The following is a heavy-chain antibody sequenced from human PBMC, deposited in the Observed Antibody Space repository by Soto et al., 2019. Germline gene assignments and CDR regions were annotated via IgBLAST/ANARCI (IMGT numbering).Heavy chain of an antibody. D-gene: IGHD3-9*01. V-gene: IGHV3-48*01. CDR3: ARDRDIIDY. J-gene: IGHJ4*02. CDR2: ISSSSTI. CDR1: GFTFSSYS. Sequence: GGSLRLSCAASGFTFSSYSMNWVRQAPGKGLEWVSYISSSSTIYYADSVKGRFTISRDNAKNSLYLQMNSLRAEDTAVYYCARDRDIIDYWGQGTLVTVSS.